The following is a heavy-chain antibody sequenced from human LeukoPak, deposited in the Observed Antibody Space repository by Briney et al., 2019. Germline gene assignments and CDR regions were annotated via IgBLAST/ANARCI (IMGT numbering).Heavy chain of an antibody. D-gene: IGHD3-3*01. J-gene: IGHJ4*02. CDR2: MNPNSGNT. CDR1: GYTFTSYD. CDR3: AREEGNYDFWSGYYATTFDY. V-gene: IGHV1-8*01. Sequence: ASVKVSCKASGYTFTSYDINWVRQATGQGLEWMGWMNPNSGNTGYAQKFQGRVTMTRNTSISTAYMELSSLRSEDTAVYYCAREEGNYDFWSGYYATTFDYWGQGTLVTVSS.